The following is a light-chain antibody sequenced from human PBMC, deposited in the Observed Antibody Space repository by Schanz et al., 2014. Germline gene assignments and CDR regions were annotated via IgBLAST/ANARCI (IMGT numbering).Light chain of an antibody. J-gene: IGKJ1*01. CDR2: GAS. CDR3: QQYYTYSPEWT. V-gene: IGKV3-20*01. CDR1: QSVSSSY. Sequence: EIVLTQSPGTLSLSPGERATLSCRASQSVSSSYLAWYQQRPGQAPRLLIYGASSRATDIPDRFSGSGSGTDFTLTISSLQPDDFATYYCQQYYTYSPEWTFGPGTKVEIK.